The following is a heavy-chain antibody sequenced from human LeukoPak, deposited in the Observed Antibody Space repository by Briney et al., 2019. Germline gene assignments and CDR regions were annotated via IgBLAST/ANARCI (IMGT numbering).Heavy chain of an antibody. D-gene: IGHD3-10*01. Sequence: ASETLSLTCSVSGGSISSYYWSWIRQPPGKGLEWIGYIYYSGRTNYNPSLKSRVTISVDTSKNQFSLKLSSVTAADTAVYYCARSPPPVLLWFGELLPRWFDPWGQGTLVTVSS. CDR3: ARSPPPVLLWFGELLPRWFDP. V-gene: IGHV4-59*12. J-gene: IGHJ5*02. CDR1: GGSISSYY. CDR2: IYYSGRT.